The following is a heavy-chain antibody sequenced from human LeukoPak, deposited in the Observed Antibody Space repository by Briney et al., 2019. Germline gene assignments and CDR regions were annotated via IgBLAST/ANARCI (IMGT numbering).Heavy chain of an antibody. CDR2: ISAYNGRT. CDR3: ARTPHTDHGDYASTDY. D-gene: IGHD4-17*01. Sequence: ASVKVSCKASGYTFTSYGISWVRQAPGQGLEWMGWISAYNGRTYYAQNLQGRVTMTTDTATSTAYMELRSLRSDDTAVYYCARTPHTDHGDYASTDYWGQGTLVTVSS. V-gene: IGHV1-18*01. CDR1: GYTFTSYG. J-gene: IGHJ4*02.